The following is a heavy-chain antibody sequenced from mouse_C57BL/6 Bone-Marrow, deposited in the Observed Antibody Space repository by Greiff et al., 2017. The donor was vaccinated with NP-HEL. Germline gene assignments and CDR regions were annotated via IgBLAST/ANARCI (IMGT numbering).Heavy chain of an antibody. CDR1: DSEVFPIAY. Sequence: QVQLKQSGSELRSPGSSVKLSCKDFDSEVFPIAYMSWVRQKPGHGFEWIGGILPSIGRTIYGEKFEDKATLDADTLSNTAYLELNSLTSEDSAIYYCARGNDGYPYAMDYWGQGTSVTVSS. D-gene: IGHD2-3*01. J-gene: IGHJ4*01. CDR2: ILPSIGRT. CDR3: ARGNDGYPYAMDY. V-gene: IGHV15-2*01.